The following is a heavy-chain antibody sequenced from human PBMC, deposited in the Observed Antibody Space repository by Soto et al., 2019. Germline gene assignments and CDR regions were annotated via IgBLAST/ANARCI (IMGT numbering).Heavy chain of an antibody. CDR3: ARDREGTRRQWLVYYYYGMDV. Sequence: QVQLVESGGGVVQPGRSLRLSCAASGFTFSSYAMHWVRQAPGKGLEWVAVISYDGSNKYYAESVKGRFTISRDNSKNTLYLQMNSLRAEDTAVYYCARDREGTRRQWLVYYYYGMDVWGQGTTVTVSS. J-gene: IGHJ6*02. CDR2: ISYDGSNK. CDR1: GFTFSSYA. D-gene: IGHD6-19*01. V-gene: IGHV3-30-3*01.